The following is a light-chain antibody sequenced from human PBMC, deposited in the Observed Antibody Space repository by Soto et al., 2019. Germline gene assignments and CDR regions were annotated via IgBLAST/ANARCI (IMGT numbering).Light chain of an antibody. CDR1: SSNIGSNY. J-gene: IGLJ2*01. Sequence: QSVLTQSPSVSAAPGQKVTISCSGSSSNIGSNYVSWYRQLPGTAPKLLIYDNDKRPSGIPDRFSASKSGTSATLGISALRPGDEADYYCGTWDSSLSAVVFGGGTKLTVL. V-gene: IGLV1-51*01. CDR2: DND. CDR3: GTWDSSLSAVV.